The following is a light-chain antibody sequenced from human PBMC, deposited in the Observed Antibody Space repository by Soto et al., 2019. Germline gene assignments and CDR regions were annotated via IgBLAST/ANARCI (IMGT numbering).Light chain of an antibody. Sequence: EKVWTQSPGTLSLSPGERATLSCRASQSVGSNYLAWYQQKPGQAPRLLIYIASGRAAGIPDRFSGSGSGTDFTLTFSRVEPEDFAVYYCQQYGTSPWTFGQGTKVEIK. CDR3: QQYGTSPWT. CDR2: IAS. CDR1: QSVGSNY. V-gene: IGKV3-20*01. J-gene: IGKJ1*01.